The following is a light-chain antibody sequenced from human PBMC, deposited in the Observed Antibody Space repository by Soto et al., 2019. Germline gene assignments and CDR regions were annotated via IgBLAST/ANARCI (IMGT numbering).Light chain of an antibody. Sequence: EIVLTQSPATLSLSPVERAKLSCIASQSVSSYLAWYQQKPGQAPRLLIYDASNRATGIPARFSGSGSGTDFTLTISSLEPEDFAVYYCQQRSNWPLTFGQGTRLEIK. CDR3: QQRSNWPLT. CDR1: QSVSSY. CDR2: DAS. V-gene: IGKV3-11*01. J-gene: IGKJ5*01.